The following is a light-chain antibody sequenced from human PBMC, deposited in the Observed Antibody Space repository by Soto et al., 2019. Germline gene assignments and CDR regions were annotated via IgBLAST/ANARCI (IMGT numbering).Light chain of an antibody. CDR2: EVS. CDR1: NSDVGAYNY. Sequence: QSVLTQPASVSGSPGQSITISCTGTNSDVGAYNYVSWYQQYPGKAPKLMIYEVSNRPSGVSNRFSGSKSGNTASLTISGFQAEDEADYYCGTNTGSSTLLFGGGTKLTVL. V-gene: IGLV2-14*01. CDR3: GTNTGSSTLL. J-gene: IGLJ2*01.